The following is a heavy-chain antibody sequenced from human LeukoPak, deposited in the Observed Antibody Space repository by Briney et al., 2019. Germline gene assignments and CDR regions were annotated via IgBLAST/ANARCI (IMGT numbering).Heavy chain of an antibody. CDR2: IHPSTGNP. Sequence: ASVKVSCKASGYSFPNYAMNWVRRAPGQGLEFMWWIHPSTGNPAYAQCFSGRFVFSLDTSVTTTYLQISDLKAEDTAVYFCARALDSLGGLSLPDYWGQGTLVTVSS. V-gene: IGHV7-4-1*02. D-gene: IGHD3-16*02. CDR3: ARALDSLGGLSLPDY. J-gene: IGHJ4*02. CDR1: GYSFPNYA.